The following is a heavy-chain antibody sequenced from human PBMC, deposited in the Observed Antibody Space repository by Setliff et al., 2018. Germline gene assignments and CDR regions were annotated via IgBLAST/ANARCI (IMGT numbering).Heavy chain of an antibody. CDR1: GFTFSSYA. D-gene: IGHD1-26*01. V-gene: IGHV3-72*01. J-gene: IGHJ4*02. Sequence: PGGSLRLSCAASGFTFSSYAMSWVRQAPGKGLEWVGRTRNKANSYTTEYAASVEGRFTISRDDSKNSLYLQMNSLKTEDTAVYYCARGGSYHPFDYWGQGTLVTVSS. CDR2: TRNKANSYTT. CDR3: ARGGSYHPFDY.